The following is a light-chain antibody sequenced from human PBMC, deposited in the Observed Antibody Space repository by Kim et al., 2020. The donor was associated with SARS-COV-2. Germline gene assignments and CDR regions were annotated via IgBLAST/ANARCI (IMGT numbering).Light chain of an antibody. J-gene: IGKJ5*01. CDR3: QQSDSTPQVT. Sequence: DIQMSQTPYSMSASVGDRVTITCRASQSISSYLNWYQQKPGKAPQLLIYAASSLQSVVPSRFSGSGSGSDFTLTISSLQPEYLATYYCQQSDSTPQVTFGQGTRLEIK. V-gene: IGKV1-39*01. CDR2: AAS. CDR1: QSISSY.